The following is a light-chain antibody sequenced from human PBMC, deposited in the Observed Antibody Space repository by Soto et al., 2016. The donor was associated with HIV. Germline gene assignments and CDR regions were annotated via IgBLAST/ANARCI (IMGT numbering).Light chain of an antibody. CDR1: ALPRQY. V-gene: IGLV3-25*03. CDR2: TDN. CDR3: QSADASGTYRV. J-gene: IGLJ2*01. Sequence: SYELTQPPSVSVSPGQTARITCSGDALPRQYAYWYQQKPGQAPMLVISTDNERPSGTPERFSGSSSGTTVTLIISGVQAEDEADYYCQSADASGTYRVFGGGTKLTVL.